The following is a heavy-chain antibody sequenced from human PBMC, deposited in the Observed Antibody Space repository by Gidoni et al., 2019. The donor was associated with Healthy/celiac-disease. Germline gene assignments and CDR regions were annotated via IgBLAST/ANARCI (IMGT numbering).Heavy chain of an antibody. CDR3: AKGEGWYYDSSGSTDGYY. J-gene: IGHJ4*02. V-gene: IGHV3-43*01. CDR1: GFTLDDYT. D-gene: IGHD3-22*01. CDR2: ISWDGGST. Sequence: EVQLVESGGVVVQPGGSLRLSCAASGFTLDDYTMHWVRQAPGKGLEWVSLISWDGGSTYYADSVKGRFTISRDNSKNSLYLQMNSLRTEDTALYYCAKGEGWYYDSSGSTDGYYWGQGTLVTVSS.